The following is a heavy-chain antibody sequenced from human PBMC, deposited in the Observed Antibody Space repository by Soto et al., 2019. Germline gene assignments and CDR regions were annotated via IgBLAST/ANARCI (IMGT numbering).Heavy chain of an antibody. D-gene: IGHD3-22*01. J-gene: IGHJ4*02. Sequence: GGSLRLSCAASGFTFSSYAMIWVRQAPGKGLEWVSAISGSGGSTYYADSVKGRFTISRDNSKNTLYLQMNSLRAEDTAVYYCAKSKEVIVVVNPFDYWGQGTLVTVSS. CDR2: ISGSGGST. CDR3: AKSKEVIVVVNPFDY. CDR1: GFTFSSYA. V-gene: IGHV3-23*01.